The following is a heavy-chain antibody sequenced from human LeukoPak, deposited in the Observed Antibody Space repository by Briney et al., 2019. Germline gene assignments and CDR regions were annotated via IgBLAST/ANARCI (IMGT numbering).Heavy chain of an antibody. V-gene: IGHV4-34*01. D-gene: IGHD3-22*01. CDR3: ARLLGDDSSGYYYDVKLDY. CDR2: INHNGST. Sequence: SETLSLTCAVYGGSFSGYYWGWIRQPPGKGLEWIGEINHNGSTNYNPSLKSRVTISVDTSKNQFSLKLSSVTAADTAVYYCARLLGDDSSGYYYDVKLDYWGQGTLVTVSS. CDR1: GGSFSGYY. J-gene: IGHJ4*02.